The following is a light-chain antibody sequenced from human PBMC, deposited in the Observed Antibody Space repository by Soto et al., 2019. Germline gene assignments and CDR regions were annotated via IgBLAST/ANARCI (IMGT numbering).Light chain of an antibody. Sequence: QSVLTQPASVSGSPGQSITISCTGTSSDVGGYNYVSWYQQHPGKAPKLMIYEVSKRPSGVSNRFSCSMSGNTASLTISGLQAEDEAEYYCSSYTSRSTDVVVRGWTQLTVL. J-gene: IGLJ2*01. CDR3: SSYTSRSTDVV. V-gene: IGLV2-14*01. CDR2: EVS. CDR1: SSDVGGYNY.